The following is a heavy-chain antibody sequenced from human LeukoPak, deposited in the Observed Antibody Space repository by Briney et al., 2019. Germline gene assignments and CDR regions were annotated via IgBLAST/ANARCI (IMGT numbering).Heavy chain of an antibody. D-gene: IGHD3-10*01. V-gene: IGHV1-69*04. CDR1: GGTFSSYA. J-gene: IGHJ4*02. CDR3: ARSPLGTGSSDY. CDR2: IIPILGIA. Sequence: VASVKVSCKASGGTFSSYAISWVRQAPGQGLEWMGRIIPILGIANYAQKFQGRVTITADKSTSTAYMELSSLRSDDTAVYYCARSPLGTGSSDYWGQGTLVTVSS.